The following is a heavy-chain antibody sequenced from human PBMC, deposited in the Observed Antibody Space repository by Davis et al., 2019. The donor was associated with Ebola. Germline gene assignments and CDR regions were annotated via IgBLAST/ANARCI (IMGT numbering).Heavy chain of an antibody. D-gene: IGHD4-17*01. CDR3: ARVGTTVTTFDY. Sequence: ASVKVSCKASGGTFSSYAISWVRQAPGQGLEWMGWINPNSGGTNYAQKFQGWVTMTRDTSISPAYMELSRLRSDDTAVYYCARVGTTVTTFDYWGQGTLVTVSS. CDR1: GGTFSSYA. J-gene: IGHJ4*02. V-gene: IGHV1-2*04. CDR2: INPNSGGT.